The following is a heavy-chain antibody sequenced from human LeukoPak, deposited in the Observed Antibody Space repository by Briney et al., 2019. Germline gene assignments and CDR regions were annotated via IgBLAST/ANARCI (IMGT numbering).Heavy chain of an antibody. CDR3: VRGLTGYSYFFDY. D-gene: IGHD1-20*01. CDR2: IYSSGST. Sequence: SETLSLTCTVSGGSISSYYWSWIRQPAGKKLEWIGRIYSSGSTNYNPSLQSRVTISADTSKNQVSLRLTSVTAADTAVYYCVRGLTGYSYFFDYWGQGALVTVSS. CDR1: GGSISSYY. J-gene: IGHJ4*02. V-gene: IGHV4-4*07.